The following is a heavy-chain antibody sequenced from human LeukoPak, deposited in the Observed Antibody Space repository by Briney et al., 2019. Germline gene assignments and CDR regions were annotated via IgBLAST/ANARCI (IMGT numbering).Heavy chain of an antibody. D-gene: IGHD2/OR15-2a*01. CDR3: ARRNRPYIIDY. J-gene: IGHJ4*02. CDR2: INHSGST. CDR1: GGSFSGYY. Sequence: PSETLSLTCAVYGGSFSGYYWSWIRQPPGKGLEWIGEINHSGSTNYNPSLKSRVTISVDTSKNQFSLKLSSVTAADTAVYYCARRNRPYIIDYWGQGTLVTVSS. V-gene: IGHV4-34*01.